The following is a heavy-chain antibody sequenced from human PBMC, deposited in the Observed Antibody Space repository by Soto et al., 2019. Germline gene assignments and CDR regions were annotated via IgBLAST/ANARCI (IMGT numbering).Heavy chain of an antibody. D-gene: IGHD5-18*01. V-gene: IGHV4-30-4*01. J-gene: IGHJ5*02. CDR3: ARGRGYSYGLDP. CDR1: GDSISSNNNY. Sequence: SETLSLTCTVSGDSISSNNNYWSWIRQPPGEGLEWIGVISYSGTTSYSPSLKSRVAISLDTSKNQFSLSLSSVTAADTAVYYCARGRGYSYGLDPWGQGTLVTVS. CDR2: ISYSGTT.